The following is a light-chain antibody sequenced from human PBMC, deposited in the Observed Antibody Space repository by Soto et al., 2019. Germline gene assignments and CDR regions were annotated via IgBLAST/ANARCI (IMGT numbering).Light chain of an antibody. Sequence: DIQMTQSPASLPASVGDRVTITCRASESISFYLNWYQHKPGKAPKLLIHAASSLQGEVPSRFSGSGSGTDFALTITNLQPEDFATYYCQQSYSSPPTFGQGTSVEIK. J-gene: IGKJ1*01. CDR1: ESISFY. CDR3: QQSYSSPPT. CDR2: AAS. V-gene: IGKV1-39*01.